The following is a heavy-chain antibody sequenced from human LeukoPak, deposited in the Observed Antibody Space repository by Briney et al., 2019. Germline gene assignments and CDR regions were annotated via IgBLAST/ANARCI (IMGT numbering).Heavy chain of an antibody. Sequence: ASVKVSCESSGYIFNNYAINWVRQAPGQGLEWMGMIYPRDGSTSYAQKFQGRVTVTRDTSTSTVHMELSGLRSEDTAVYYCARDQEGFDYWGQGTLVTVSS. CDR2: IYPRDGST. CDR1: GYIFNNYA. V-gene: IGHV1-46*02. CDR3: ARDQEGFDY. J-gene: IGHJ4*02.